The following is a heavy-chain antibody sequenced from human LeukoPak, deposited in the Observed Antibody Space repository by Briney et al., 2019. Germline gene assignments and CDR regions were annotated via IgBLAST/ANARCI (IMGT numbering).Heavy chain of an antibody. V-gene: IGHV1-69*06. CDR2: IIPIFGTA. CDR3: ARALHRGDYPPGAFDI. CDR1: GGTFSSYA. J-gene: IGHJ3*02. Sequence: GASVKVSCKASGGTFSSYAISWVRQAPGQGLEWMGGIIPIFGTANYAQKFQGRVTITADKSTSTAYMELSSLRSEDTAVYYCARALHRGDYPPGAFDIWGQGTMVTVSS. D-gene: IGHD3-10*01.